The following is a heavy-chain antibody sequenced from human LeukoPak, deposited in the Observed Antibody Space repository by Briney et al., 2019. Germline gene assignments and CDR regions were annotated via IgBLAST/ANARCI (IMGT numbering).Heavy chain of an antibody. D-gene: IGHD1-1*01. CDR1: GYSFTSYW. CDR3: ARQCGTTGTTLVWFDP. V-gene: IGHV5-51*01. CDR2: IYPGDSDT. J-gene: IGHJ5*02. Sequence: GESLKISCKGSGYSFTSYWIGWVRQMPGKGLEWMGIIYPGDSDTRYSPSFQGQVTISADKSISTAYLQWSSLKASDTAMYYCARQCGTTGTTLVWFDPWGQGTLVTVSS.